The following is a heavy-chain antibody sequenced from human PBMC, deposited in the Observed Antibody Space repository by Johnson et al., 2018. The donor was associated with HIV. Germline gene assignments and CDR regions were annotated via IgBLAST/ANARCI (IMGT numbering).Heavy chain of an antibody. D-gene: IGHD5-18*01. CDR3: AKVGRGYSYHDAFDI. Sequence: HVQLVESGGGVVQPGRSLRLSCAASGFTFSSYAMHWVRQTPGNGLEWVAVISYDGSNKYYADSVKGRFTISRDNSKNSLYLQMNSLRAEDTALYYCAKVGRGYSYHDAFDIWGQGTMVTVSS. J-gene: IGHJ3*02. CDR2: ISYDGSNK. V-gene: IGHV3-30-3*01. CDR1: GFTFSSYA.